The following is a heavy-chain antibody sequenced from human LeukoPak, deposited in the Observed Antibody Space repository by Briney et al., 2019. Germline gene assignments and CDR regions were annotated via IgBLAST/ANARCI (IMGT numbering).Heavy chain of an antibody. J-gene: IGHJ6*02. V-gene: IGHV3-74*01. D-gene: IGHD1-26*01. CDR1: GLTISDSW. CDR3: ARVRSGSSAGNYGMDV. CDR2: LVSDETNK. Sequence: GGSLRLSCAASGLTISDSWIHWVRQAPGKGLMWVSRLVSDETNKIYADSVKGRFTISRDNAKNTLYLQMNSLRVEDTAVYYCARVRSGSSAGNYGMDVWGQGTTVTVSS.